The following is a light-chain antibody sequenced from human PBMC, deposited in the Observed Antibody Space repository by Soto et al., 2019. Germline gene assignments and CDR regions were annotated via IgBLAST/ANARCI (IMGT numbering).Light chain of an antibody. CDR1: QSISSW. CDR3: QQYNSYSRT. V-gene: IGKV1-5*03. CDR2: KAS. J-gene: IGKJ2*01. Sequence: DILMTQSPSTLSASVGDRVTITCRASQSISSWLAWYQQKPGKAPKLLIYKASSLESGVPSRFSGSGSGTEFTLTISSLQPDDFATYYCQQYNSYSRTFGQGTK.